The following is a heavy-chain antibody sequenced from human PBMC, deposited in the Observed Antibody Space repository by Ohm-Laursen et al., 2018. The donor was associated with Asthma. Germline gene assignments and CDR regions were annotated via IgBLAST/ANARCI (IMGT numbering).Heavy chain of an antibody. CDR1: GFAFSNIW. V-gene: IGHV3-15*01. CDR2: IKSKTDGGTT. D-gene: IGHD3-22*01. J-gene: IGHJ3*02. Sequence: GSLRLSCTASGFAFSNIWMTWVRQSPGKGLEWVGRIKSKTDGGTTDYAAPVKGRFTISRDDSKNTLYLQMNSLKTEDTAVYYCTTDLYYYDSSGYYYSAFDIWGQGTMVTVSS. CDR3: TTDLYYYDSSGYYYSAFDI.